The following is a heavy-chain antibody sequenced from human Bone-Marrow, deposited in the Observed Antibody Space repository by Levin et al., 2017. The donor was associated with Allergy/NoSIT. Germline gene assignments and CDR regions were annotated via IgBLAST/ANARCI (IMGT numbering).Heavy chain of an antibody. CDR2: IYYSGST. V-gene: IGHV4-59*08. J-gene: IGHJ5*01. Sequence: SETLSLTCTVSGASISSFYWSWIRQPPGKGLEWIGYIYYSGSTNYSPSLKRRVSMSADMSRNQVYLTMSSVTAADTAVYYCARQAVPAAMNGFDSWGQGTLVTVSS. D-gene: IGHD2-2*01. CDR1: GASISSFY. CDR3: ARQAVPAAMNGFDS.